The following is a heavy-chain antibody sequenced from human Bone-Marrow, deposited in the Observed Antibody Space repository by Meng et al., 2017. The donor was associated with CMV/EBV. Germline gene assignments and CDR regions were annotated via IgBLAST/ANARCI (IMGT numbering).Heavy chain of an antibody. CDR3: AKGETGTTSRPYYFAY. CDR1: GFTFSSYA. V-gene: IGHV3-23*01. Sequence: GESLKISCAASGFTFSSYAMSWVRQAPGKGLEWVSAISGSGGSTYYADSVKGRFTISRDNSKNTLYLQMNSLRAEDTAVYYCAKGETGTTSRPYYFAYWGQGPRVTFSS. D-gene: IGHD1-1*01. CDR2: ISGSGGST. J-gene: IGHJ4*02.